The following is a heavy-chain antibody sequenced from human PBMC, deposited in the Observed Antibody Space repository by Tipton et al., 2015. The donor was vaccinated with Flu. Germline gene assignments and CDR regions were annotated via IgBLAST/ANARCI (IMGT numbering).Heavy chain of an antibody. CDR1: GFAFSGHW. Sequence: SLRLSCAASGFAFSGHWMHWVRQVPGKGLVWLSRINTDGSTTNYADSVEGRFTISRDNAKKTLYLDMNSLRAEDAAVYYCAKGFGTSLWGQGTLVTVSS. CDR3: AKGFGTSL. CDR2: INTDGSTT. J-gene: IGHJ4*02. D-gene: IGHD3-3*01. V-gene: IGHV3-74*01.